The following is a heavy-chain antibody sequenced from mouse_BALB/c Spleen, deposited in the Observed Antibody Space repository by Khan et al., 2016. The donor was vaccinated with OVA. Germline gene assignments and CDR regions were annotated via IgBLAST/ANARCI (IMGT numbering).Heavy chain of an antibody. J-gene: IGHJ3*01. CDR1: GYIFTVYV. D-gene: IGHD1-1*02. CDR3: AKYYASFFTY. Sequence: QVQLQQAGPELVKPGASVKMSCKASGYIFTVYVINWVKQRTGQGLEWSREIYPESGTTYYNEKFKGKASLTADISSNTAYMPSNRLPSMHSAVYFVAKYYASFFTYCGQGTLVTFSA. V-gene: IGHV1-81*01. CDR2: IYPESGTT.